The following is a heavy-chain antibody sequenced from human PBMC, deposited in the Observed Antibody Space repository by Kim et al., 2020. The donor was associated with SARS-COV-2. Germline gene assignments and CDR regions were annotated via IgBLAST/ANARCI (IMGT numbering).Heavy chain of an antibody. V-gene: IGHV3-23*01. CDR3: AIRYRRSWSYFDY. CDR1: GFTFSNYA. CDR2: ISGGGDAT. Sequence: GGSLRLSCAVSGFTFSNYAMAWVRQAPGKGLEWVSVISGGGDATHYADSVKGRFTISRDNSKNTLYLQMNSLRVDDTAVYYCAIRYRRSWSYFDYWGQGTLVTVSS. J-gene: IGHJ4*02. D-gene: IGHD6-13*01.